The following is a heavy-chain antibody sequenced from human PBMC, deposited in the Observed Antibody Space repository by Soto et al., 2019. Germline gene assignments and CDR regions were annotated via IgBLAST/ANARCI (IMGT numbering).Heavy chain of an antibody. CDR1: GFAFSAYG. J-gene: IGHJ6*02. CDR2: ISGNGGST. CDR3: AKEGSSFYAMDV. Sequence: PGGSLRLSCAASGFAFSAYGVNWVRQAPGKGLEWVSVISGNGGSTKYADSVKGRFTISRDNFEKTLYLQMNSLRAEDTAVYYCAKEGSSFYAMDVWGQGTTVTV. D-gene: IGHD2-2*01. V-gene: IGHV3-23*01.